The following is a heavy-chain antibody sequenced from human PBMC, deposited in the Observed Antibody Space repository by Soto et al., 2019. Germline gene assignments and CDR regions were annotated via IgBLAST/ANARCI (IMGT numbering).Heavy chain of an antibody. V-gene: IGHV3-23*01. Sequence: GGSLRLSCAASGFTFSSYAMSWVRQAPGKGLEWVSAISDSGGSTYYADSVKGRFTISRDDSKNTLYLQMNSLRAEDTAVYYCAKDPALLWFGEFDYWGQGTLVTVSS. CDR2: ISDSGGST. D-gene: IGHD3-10*01. CDR3: AKDPALLWFGEFDY. J-gene: IGHJ4*02. CDR1: GFTFSSYA.